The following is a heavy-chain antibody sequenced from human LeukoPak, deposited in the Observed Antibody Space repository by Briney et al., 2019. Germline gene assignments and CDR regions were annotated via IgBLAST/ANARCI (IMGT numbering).Heavy chain of an antibody. J-gene: IGHJ4*02. V-gene: IGHV3-9*01. D-gene: IGHD2-2*01. CDR3: AKGRSSTSCLDY. CDR2: ISWNSGSI. CDR1: GFTFDDYA. Sequence: GRSLRLSCAAFGFTFDDYAMHWVRQAPGKGLEWVSGISWNSGSIGYADSVKGRFTISRDNAKNSLYLQMNSLRAEDTALYYCAKGRSSTSCLDYWGQGTLVTVSS.